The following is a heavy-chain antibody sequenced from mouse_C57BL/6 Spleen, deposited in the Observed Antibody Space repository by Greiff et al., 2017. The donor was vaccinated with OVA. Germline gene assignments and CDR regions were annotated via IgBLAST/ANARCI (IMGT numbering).Heavy chain of an antibody. D-gene: IGHD1-1*01. CDR2: INPNNGGT. V-gene: IGHV1-18*01. CDR3: ARRLGSSYGRASY. J-gene: IGHJ3*01. Sequence: EVQLQQSGPELVKPGASVKIPCKASGYTFTDYNMDWVKQSHGKSLEWIGDINPNNGGTIYNQKFKGKATLTVDKSSSTAYMELRSLTSEDTAVYYCARRLGSSYGRASYWGQGTLVTVSA. CDR1: GYTFTDYN.